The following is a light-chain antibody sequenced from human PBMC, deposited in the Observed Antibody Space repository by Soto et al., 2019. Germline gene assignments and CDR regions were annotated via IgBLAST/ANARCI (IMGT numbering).Light chain of an antibody. CDR3: QQYGVSPRT. J-gene: IGKJ1*01. CDR1: ERISSN. V-gene: IGKV3-20*01. Sequence: SPDAVSVKTRERATLSCRACERISSNLAWYQQKPGQAPRLLIYGASTRATGVPDRFSGSGSGTDFTLTISRLEPEDFAVYYCQQYGVSPRTFGQGSNV. CDR2: GAS.